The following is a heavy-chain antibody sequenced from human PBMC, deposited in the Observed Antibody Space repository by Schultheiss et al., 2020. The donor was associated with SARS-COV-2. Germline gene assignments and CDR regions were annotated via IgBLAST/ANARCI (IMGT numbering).Heavy chain of an antibody. CDR3: ARGLLEVSGRAFDY. Sequence: GGSLRLSCAASGFTVSSNYMSWVRQAPGKGLVWVSRINVDGSDTRYADSVKGRFTISRDNSKNTLYLQMNSLRVEDTAVYYCARGLLEVSGRAFDYWGQGTLVTVSS. J-gene: IGHJ4*02. D-gene: IGHD3-10*01. CDR2: INVDGSDT. V-gene: IGHV3-74*01. CDR1: GFTVSSNY.